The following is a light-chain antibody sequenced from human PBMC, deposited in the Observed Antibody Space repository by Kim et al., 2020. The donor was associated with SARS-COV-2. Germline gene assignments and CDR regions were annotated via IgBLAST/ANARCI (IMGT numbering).Light chain of an antibody. V-gene: IGLV2-14*03. CDR2: DVS. CDR1: SSDVGGYNY. J-gene: IGLJ2*01. CDR3: SSYTSSSTLV. Sequence: QSLTISCTRTSSDVGGYNYVSWYQQHPGKAPQLIIYDVSNRPSAVSNRFSGSKSGNTASLTISGLQAEDEADYYCSSYTSSSTLVFGGGTQLTVL.